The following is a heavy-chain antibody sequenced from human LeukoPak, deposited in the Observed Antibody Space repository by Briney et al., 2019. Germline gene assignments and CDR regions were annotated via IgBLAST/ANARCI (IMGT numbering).Heavy chain of an antibody. J-gene: IGHJ4*02. CDR3: ANSLRGYSYGTFDY. V-gene: IGHV3-23*01. CDR2: ISASGDTT. CDR1: GFTFSSHV. Sequence: GGSLRLSCAASGFTFSSHVMSWVRQAPGKGLEWVSDISASGDTTYYADSVKGRFTISRDNSKNTLDLQMSSLRVEDTAVYYCANSLRGYSYGTFDYWGQGTLVAVSS. D-gene: IGHD5-18*01.